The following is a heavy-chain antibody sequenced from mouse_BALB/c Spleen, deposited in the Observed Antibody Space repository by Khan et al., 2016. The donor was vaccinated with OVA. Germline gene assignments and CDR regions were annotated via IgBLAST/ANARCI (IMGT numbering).Heavy chain of an antibody. CDR3: ARSGYFAWFGY. J-gene: IGHJ3*01. CDR2: IDPENGKT. V-gene: IGHV14-1*02. Sequence: VQLQQSGADLVRPGALVKLSCKASGFNIKDSYMHWVKQRPEQGLEWIGWIDPENGKTIYDPKFQDKASITADTSSNPAYMQLISLTSEDTAGYYCARSGYFAWFGYWGQGTLVTVSA. CDR1: GFNIKDSY.